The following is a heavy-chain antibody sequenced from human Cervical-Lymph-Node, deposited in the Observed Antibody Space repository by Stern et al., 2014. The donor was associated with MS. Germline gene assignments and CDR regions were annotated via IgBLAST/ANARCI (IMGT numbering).Heavy chain of an antibody. CDR2: FTPLFGTA. J-gene: IGHJ6*02. CDR3: AAGVATRPTYFCYYGMDV. Sequence: QVQLGQSGPEIKKPGSSVKVSCKASGGTFNNIPISWVRQAPGQGLEWMGGFTPLFGTADYRHTFQDRITNTADKLTSTVYMKLSGLTFDDTAIYYCAAGVATRPTYFCYYGMDVWGQGTAVAVSS. D-gene: IGHD3-3*01. V-gene: IGHV1-69*06. CDR1: GGTFNNIP.